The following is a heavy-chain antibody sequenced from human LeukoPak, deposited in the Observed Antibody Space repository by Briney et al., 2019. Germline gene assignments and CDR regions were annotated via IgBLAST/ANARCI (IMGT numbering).Heavy chain of an antibody. V-gene: IGHV1-69*04. D-gene: IGHD3-22*01. CDR2: IIPILGIA. Sequence: GASVKVSCKASGGTFSSYAISWVRQAPGQGLEWMGRIIPILGIANYAQKFQGRVTITADKSTSTAYMELSSLRSEDTAVYYCARDLSSGPYDAFDIWGQGTMVTVSS. CDR3: ARDLSSGPYDAFDI. CDR1: GGTFSSYA. J-gene: IGHJ3*02.